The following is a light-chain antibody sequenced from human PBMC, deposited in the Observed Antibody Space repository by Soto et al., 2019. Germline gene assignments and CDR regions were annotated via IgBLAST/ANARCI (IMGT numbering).Light chain of an antibody. CDR1: QSVSSSY. Sequence: EIVLTQSPGNLSLSPGERATLSCRASQSVSSSYLAWYQQKPGQAPRLLIYGASSRATGIPNRFSGSVSGTDFTLTISSLEPEDFAVYYCQQYGSSPYTFGQGTKLEIK. CDR3: QQYGSSPYT. CDR2: GAS. V-gene: IGKV3-20*01. J-gene: IGKJ2*01.